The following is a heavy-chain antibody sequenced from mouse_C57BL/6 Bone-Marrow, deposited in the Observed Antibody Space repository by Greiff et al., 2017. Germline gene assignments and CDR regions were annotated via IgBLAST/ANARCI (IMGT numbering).Heavy chain of an antibody. CDR1: GFTFSDYG. Sequence: EVKLMESGGGLVKPGGSLKLSCAASGFTFSDYGMHWVRQAPEKGLEWVAYTSSGSSTIYYADTVKGRFTISRDNAKNNLFLQMTSLRSEDTAMYYCARPLLLAYWGEGTLVTVSA. CDR2: TSSGSSTI. V-gene: IGHV5-17*01. D-gene: IGHD2-10*01. J-gene: IGHJ3*01. CDR3: ARPLLLAY.